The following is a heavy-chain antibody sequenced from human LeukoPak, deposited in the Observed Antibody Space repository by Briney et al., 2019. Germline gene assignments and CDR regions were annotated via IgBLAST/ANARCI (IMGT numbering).Heavy chain of an antibody. D-gene: IGHD2-2*01. CDR1: GGSISSYY. Sequence: PSETLSLTCTVSGGSISSYYWSWIRQPPGKGLEWIGHIYYSGSTNYNPSLKSRVTISVDTSKNQFSLKLSSVTAADTAVYYCARHPYCSSTSCHFDYWGQGTLVTVSS. CDR2: IYYSGST. J-gene: IGHJ4*02. CDR3: ARHPYCSSTSCHFDY. V-gene: IGHV4-59*08.